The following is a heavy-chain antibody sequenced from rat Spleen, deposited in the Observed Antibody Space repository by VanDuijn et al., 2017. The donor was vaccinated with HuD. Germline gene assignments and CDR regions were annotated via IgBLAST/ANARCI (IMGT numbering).Heavy chain of an antibody. J-gene: IGHJ2*01. D-gene: IGHD5-1*01. CDR2: IWGDGST. CDR1: GISLTDYS. Sequence: QVQLKESGPGLVQPSQTLSLTCTVSGISLTDYSIHWVRQPPGKGLEWVGGIWGDGSTGYNSGLKSRLSISRDTSWSQVFLKMSSVQPDDTAIYFCTRGLGDFWGQGVMVTVSS. CDR3: TRGLGDF. V-gene: IGHV2-19*01.